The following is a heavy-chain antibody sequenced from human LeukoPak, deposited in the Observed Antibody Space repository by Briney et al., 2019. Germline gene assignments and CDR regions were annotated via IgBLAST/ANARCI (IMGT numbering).Heavy chain of an antibody. Sequence: PSETLSLTCAVYGGSFSGYYWSWIRQPPGKGLEWIGEINHSGSTNYNPSLKSRVTISVDTSKNQFSLKLSSVTAADTAVYYCTRHYTIFGVVIVLFDYWGQGTLVTVSS. D-gene: IGHD3-3*01. V-gene: IGHV4-34*01. CDR1: GGSFSGYY. J-gene: IGHJ4*02. CDR2: INHSGST. CDR3: TRHYTIFGVVIVLFDY.